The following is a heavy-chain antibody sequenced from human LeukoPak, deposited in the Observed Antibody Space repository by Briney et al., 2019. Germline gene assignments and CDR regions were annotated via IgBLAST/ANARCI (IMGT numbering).Heavy chain of an antibody. CDR3: ARDGPGRYSSSWHGGAFDI. J-gene: IGHJ3*02. CDR1: GFTVSSSY. V-gene: IGHV3-53*01. CDR2: IYSGGIT. D-gene: IGHD6-13*01. Sequence: GGSLRLSCAASGFTVSSSYVSWVRQAPGKGLEWVSVIYSGGITYYADSVKGRFTFSRDNSKNTLYPQMNSLRVDDTAVYYCARDGPGRYSSSWHGGAFDIWGQGTMVTVSS.